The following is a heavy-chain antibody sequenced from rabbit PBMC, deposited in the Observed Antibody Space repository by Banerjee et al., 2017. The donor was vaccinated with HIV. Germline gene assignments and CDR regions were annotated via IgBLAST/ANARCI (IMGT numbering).Heavy chain of an antibody. V-gene: IGHV1S45*01. CDR1: GSDISSYS. J-gene: IGHJ6*01. Sequence: QEQLKETGGGLVKPGASLTLTCTASGSDISSYSMGWVRQAPGKGLEWIAYIYAGSSGSTYYASWAKGRFTISKTSSTTVTLRMTSLTAADTATYFCARGAAGGNGYPYYGMDLWGQGTLVTVS. CDR3: ARGAAGGNGYPYYGMDL. CDR2: IYAGSSGST. D-gene: IGHD1-1*01.